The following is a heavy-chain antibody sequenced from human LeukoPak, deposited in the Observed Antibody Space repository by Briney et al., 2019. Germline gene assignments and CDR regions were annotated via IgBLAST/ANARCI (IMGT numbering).Heavy chain of an antibody. J-gene: IGHJ2*01. CDR1: GYTFTSYD. CDR3: ATRLLPPWYFDL. CDR2: MNPNSGNT. D-gene: IGHD2-21*02. V-gene: IGHV1-8*01. Sequence: ASVKVSCKASGYTFTSYDINWVRQATGQGLEWMGWMNPNSGNTGYAQKFQGRVTMTRNTSISTAYMELSSLRSEDTAVYYCATRLLPPWYFDLWGRGTLDTVSS.